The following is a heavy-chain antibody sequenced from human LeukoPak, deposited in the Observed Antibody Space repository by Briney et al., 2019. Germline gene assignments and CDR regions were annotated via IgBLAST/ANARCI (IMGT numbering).Heavy chain of an antibody. CDR3: AKGKWGLTINNFDV. J-gene: IGHJ3*01. D-gene: IGHD3-9*01. CDR2: IYYSGST. CDR1: GGSISSYY. Sequence: SETLSLTCTVSGGSISSYYWSWIRQPPGKGLEWIGYIYYSGSTNYNPSLKSRVTISVDTSKNQLSLKVTSVTAADTAVYYCAKGKWGLTINNFDVWGQGTMVTVSS. V-gene: IGHV4-59*01.